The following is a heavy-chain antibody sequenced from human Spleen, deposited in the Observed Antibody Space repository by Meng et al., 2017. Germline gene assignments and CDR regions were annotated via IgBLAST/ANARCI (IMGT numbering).Heavy chain of an antibody. Sequence: QLQLQESGPGLVKPSETLSLTCTVSGGSISSSSYYWAWIRQPPGKGLEWIGSISYSGSTYYNPSLKSRVTISVDTSKTQFSLKVRSVTAADTAMYYCAREKAGGSPTHYWGQGTLVTVSS. CDR1: GGSISSSSYY. D-gene: IGHD2-15*01. J-gene: IGHJ4*02. CDR3: AREKAGGSPTHY. CDR2: ISYSGST. V-gene: IGHV4-39*07.